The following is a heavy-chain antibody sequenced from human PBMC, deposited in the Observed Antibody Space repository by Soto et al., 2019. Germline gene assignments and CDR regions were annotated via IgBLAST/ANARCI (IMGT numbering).Heavy chain of an antibody. V-gene: IGHV4-59*01. Sequence: SETLSLTCTVSGGSISSYYWSWIRQPPGKGLEWIGYIYYSGSTNYNPSLKSRVTISVDTSKNQFSLKLSSVTAADTAVYYCARLSSYDFWSGYQPPRRRWFDPWGQGTLVT. CDR1: GGSISSYY. CDR2: IYYSGST. J-gene: IGHJ5*02. D-gene: IGHD3-3*01. CDR3: ARLSSYDFWSGYQPPRRRWFDP.